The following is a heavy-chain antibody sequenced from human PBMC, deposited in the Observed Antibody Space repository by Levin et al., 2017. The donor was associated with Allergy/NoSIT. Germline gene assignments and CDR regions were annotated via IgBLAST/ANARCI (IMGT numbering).Heavy chain of an antibody. CDR1: GGSISSSSYY. CDR3: ARRIVEQLVGLGHYYYMDV. Sequence: PSETLSLTCTVSGGSISSSSYYWGWIRQPPGKGLEWIGSIYYSGSTYYNPSLKSRVTISVDTSKNQFSLKLSSVTAADTAVYYCARRIVEQLVGLGHYYYMDVWGKGTTVTVSS. D-gene: IGHD6-6*01. J-gene: IGHJ6*03. CDR2: IYYSGST. V-gene: IGHV4-39*01.